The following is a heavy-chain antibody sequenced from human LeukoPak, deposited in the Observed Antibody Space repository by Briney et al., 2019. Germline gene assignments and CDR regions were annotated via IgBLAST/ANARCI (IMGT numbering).Heavy chain of an antibody. Sequence: GGSLRLSCAASGFTFSSYSMNWVRQAPGKGLEWVSYISSSGSTIYYADSVKGRFTISRDNAKNSLFLQMNSLTAEDTAVYYCARVLRYCSGGNCYSGGLGYMDVWGKGTTVTISS. J-gene: IGHJ6*03. CDR1: GFTFSSYS. CDR3: ARVLRYCSGGNCYSGGLGYMDV. D-gene: IGHD2-15*01. V-gene: IGHV3-48*04. CDR2: ISSSGSTI.